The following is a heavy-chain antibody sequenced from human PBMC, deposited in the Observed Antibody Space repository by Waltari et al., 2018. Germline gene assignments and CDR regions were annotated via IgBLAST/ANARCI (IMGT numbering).Heavy chain of an antibody. CDR3: ARDILGYRGWYFDL. D-gene: IGHD3-22*01. J-gene: IGHJ2*01. V-gene: IGHV4-61*02. Sequence: QVQLQESGPGLVKPSQTLSLTCPVSGGPISSGSSYWSRTRQPAGEGLAWIGRIYTSGSTNYNPSLKIRVTISVDTSKNQFSLKLSSVTAADTAVYYCARDILGYRGWYFDLWGRGTLVTVSS. CDR2: IYTSGST. CDR1: GGPISSGSSY.